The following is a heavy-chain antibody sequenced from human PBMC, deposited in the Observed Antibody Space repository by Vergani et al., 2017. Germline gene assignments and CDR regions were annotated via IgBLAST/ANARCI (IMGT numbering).Heavy chain of an antibody. D-gene: IGHD5-24*01. V-gene: IGHV4-34*01. CDR1: GGSFSGYY. J-gene: IGHJ4*02. CDR2: INHSGST. CDR3: ARRCRRWLQSTTRYFDD. Sequence: QVQLQQWGAGLLKPSETLSLTCAVYGGSFSGYYWSWIRQPPGKGLEWMGEINHSGSTNYNPSLKSRVTISVDTSKNQFSLKLSCVTAADTAVYYCARRCRRWLQSTTRYFDDWGQGTLVTVSS.